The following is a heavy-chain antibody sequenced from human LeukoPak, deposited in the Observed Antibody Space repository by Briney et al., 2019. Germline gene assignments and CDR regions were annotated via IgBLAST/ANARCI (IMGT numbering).Heavy chain of an antibody. Sequence: ASVKVSCKASGYTFTSYGISWVRQAPGQGLEWMGWISAYNGNTNYAQKLQGRVTMTTDTSTSTAYMELSSLRSEDTAVYYCATPRGYGDYLNFDYWGQGTLVTVSS. CDR3: ATPRGYGDYLNFDY. CDR2: ISAYNGNT. CDR1: GYTFTSYG. J-gene: IGHJ4*02. V-gene: IGHV1-18*01. D-gene: IGHD4-17*01.